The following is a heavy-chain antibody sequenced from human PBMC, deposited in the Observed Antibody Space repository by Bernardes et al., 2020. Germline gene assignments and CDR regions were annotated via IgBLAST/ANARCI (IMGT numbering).Heavy chain of an antibody. V-gene: IGHV1-18*01. J-gene: IGHJ5*02. CDR1: GYTFTSYG. CDR3: ARVLACSSTTCWYNWFDP. Sequence: SGKVSCKSSGYTFTSYGISWVRQAPGQGLEWMGWITSYTGNTNSAQNLQGRVTMTTDTSTNTAYMELRSLRSDDTAVYYCARVLACSSTTCWYNWFDPWGQGTLVNVSS. CDR2: ITSYTGNT. D-gene: IGHD2-2*01.